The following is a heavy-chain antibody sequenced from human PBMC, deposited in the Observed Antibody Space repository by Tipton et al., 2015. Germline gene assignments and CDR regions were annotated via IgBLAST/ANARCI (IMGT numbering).Heavy chain of an antibody. D-gene: IGHD4-17*01. V-gene: IGHV1-18*01. CDR2: ISGYNGHT. J-gene: IGHJ4*02. CDR3: ARNDYGDYHFDY. CDR1: GYTFSNYG. Sequence: QLVQSGAEVKKPGASLKVSCKSSGYTFSNYGIGWVRQAPGQGLEWMGWISGYNGHTNYAQKFHGRVTMTTDTSTGTAYMELRNLRSDDTAVYYCARNDYGDYHFDYWGQGTLVTVSS.